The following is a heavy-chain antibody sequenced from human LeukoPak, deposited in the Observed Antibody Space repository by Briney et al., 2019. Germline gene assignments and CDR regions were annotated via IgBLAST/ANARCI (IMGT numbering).Heavy chain of an antibody. V-gene: IGHV3-30*02. CDR2: IRKDGSNN. Sequence: GGSLRPSCAASGFTFSNYGMHWVRQAPGKGLDWVAFIRKDGSNNYYADSVKGRFTISRDNSKNTLSLQMNSLRAEDTAVYYCAKDGWDYWGQGTLVTVSS. CDR1: GFTFSNYG. J-gene: IGHJ4*02. D-gene: IGHD2-2*03. CDR3: AKDGWDY.